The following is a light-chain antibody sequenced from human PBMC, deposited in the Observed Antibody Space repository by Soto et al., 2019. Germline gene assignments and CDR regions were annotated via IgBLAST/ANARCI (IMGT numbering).Light chain of an antibody. CDR1: RSDVGGYNY. Sequence: QSVLTQPPSASGSPGQSVPISCTGTRSDVGGYNYVSWYQQLPGKAPKLMIYEVSKRPSGGPDRFSGSKSGNTASLTVSGLQAEDEADYYCSSYAGSNNFPYVFGTGTKVTVL. CDR2: EVS. V-gene: IGLV2-8*01. J-gene: IGLJ1*01. CDR3: SSYAGSNNFPYV.